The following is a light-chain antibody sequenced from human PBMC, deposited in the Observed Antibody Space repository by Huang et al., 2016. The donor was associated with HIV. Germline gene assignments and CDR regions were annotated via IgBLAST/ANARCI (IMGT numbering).Light chain of an antibody. J-gene: IGKJ1*01. CDR1: QSVSSSY. CDR2: GAS. CDR3: QQYGSSPWT. V-gene: IGKV3-20*01. Sequence: EIVLTQSPGTLSLSPGERATLSCRASQSVSSSYLAWDQQKPGQAPRLLIYGASSRATGIPDRCSGSGSGTDFTLTISRLEPEDFAVYYCQQYGSSPWTFGQGTKVEIK.